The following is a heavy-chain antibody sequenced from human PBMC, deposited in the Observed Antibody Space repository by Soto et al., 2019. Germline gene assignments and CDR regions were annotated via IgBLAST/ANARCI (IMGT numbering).Heavy chain of an antibody. V-gene: IGHV1-69*12. CDR3: ASGIAARPNYYYGMDV. J-gene: IGHJ6*02. Sequence: QVQLVQSGAEVKKPGSSVKVSCKASGGTFSSYAISWVRQAPGQGLEWMGGIIPIFGTANYAQKFQGRVTITADEPTRTAYMELSSVRSEDTAVYYCASGIAARPNYYYGMDVWGQGTTVTVSS. CDR2: IIPIFGTA. D-gene: IGHD6-6*01. CDR1: GGTFSSYA.